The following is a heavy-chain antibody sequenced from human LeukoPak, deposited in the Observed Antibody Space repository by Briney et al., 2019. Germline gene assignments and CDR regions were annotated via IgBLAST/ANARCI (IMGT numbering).Heavy chain of an antibody. D-gene: IGHD3-22*01. CDR3: LRGMMISDY. CDR2: ISYDGSNK. J-gene: IGHJ4*02. Sequence: GGSLRLSCAASGFTFSSYAMHWVRQAPGKGLEWVAVISYDGSNKYYADSVKGRFTISRDNSKNTLYLQMNSLRAEDTAVYYCLRGMMISDYWGQGTLVTVSS. V-gene: IGHV3-30-3*01. CDR1: GFTFSSYA.